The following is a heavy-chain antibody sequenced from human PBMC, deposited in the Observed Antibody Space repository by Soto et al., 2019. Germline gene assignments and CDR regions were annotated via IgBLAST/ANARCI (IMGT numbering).Heavy chain of an antibody. CDR2: IIPIFGTA. J-gene: IGHJ5*02. Sequence: QVQLVQSGAEVKKPGSSVKVSCKASGGTFSSYAISWVRQAPGQGLEWMGGIIPIFGTANYAQKFQGRVTITADESTSTAYMELSSLRSEDTAVYYCVRDGDPYYYDSSGYNWFDPWGQGTLVTVSS. D-gene: IGHD3-22*01. CDR3: VRDGDPYYYDSSGYNWFDP. CDR1: GGTFSSYA. V-gene: IGHV1-69*01.